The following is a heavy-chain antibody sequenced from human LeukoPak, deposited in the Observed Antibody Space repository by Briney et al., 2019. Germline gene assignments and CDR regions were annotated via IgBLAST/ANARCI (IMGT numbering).Heavy chain of an antibody. CDR1: GGSISSYY. V-gene: IGHV4-4*07. CDR3: ARQSGGNSFYYYYYMDV. J-gene: IGHJ6*03. Sequence: SETLSLTCTVSGGSISSYYWSWIRQPAGKGLEWIGRIYISGSTNYNPSLKSRVTMSVDTSKNQFSLKLSSVTAADTAVYYCARQSGGNSFYYYYYMDVWGKGTTVTVSS. D-gene: IGHD4-23*01. CDR2: IYISGST.